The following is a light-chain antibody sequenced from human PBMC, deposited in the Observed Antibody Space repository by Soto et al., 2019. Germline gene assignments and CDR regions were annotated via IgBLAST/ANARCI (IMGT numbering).Light chain of an antibody. CDR3: QHYGDSRT. J-gene: IGKJ1*01. CDR1: QSVIHTSNNKSY. CDR2: WAS. Sequence: DIVMTQSPDSLAVSLGERATINCKSSQSVIHTSNNKSYLAWYQQKPRQPPELLLYWASARESGVPDRFSGSGSGTDFTLTISSLQAEDVAVYYCQHYGDSRTFGQGTKVEVK. V-gene: IGKV4-1*01.